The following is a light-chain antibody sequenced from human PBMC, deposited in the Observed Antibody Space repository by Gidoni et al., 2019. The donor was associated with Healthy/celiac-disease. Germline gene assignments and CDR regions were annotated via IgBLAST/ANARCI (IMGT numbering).Light chain of an antibody. V-gene: IGKV4-1*01. CDR1: QSVLYSSNNKNY. Sequence: DILLTQSPHPLAVSLGERATINCKSSQSVLYSSNNKNYLAWYQQKPGQPPKLLIYWASTRESGVPDRFSGSGSGTDFTLTSSSLQAEDVAVYYCQQYYSTPLTFGGGTKVEIK. CDR3: QQYYSTPLT. CDR2: WAS. J-gene: IGKJ4*01.